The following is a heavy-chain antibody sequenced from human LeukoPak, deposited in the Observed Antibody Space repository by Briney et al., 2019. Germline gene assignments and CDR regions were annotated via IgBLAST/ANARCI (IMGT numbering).Heavy chain of an antibody. J-gene: IGHJ5*02. Sequence: SETLSLTCTVSGGSISSSSYYWGWIRQPPGKGLEWIGGIYSSGSTYYNPSLKSRVTISVDTSKNQFSLKLSSVTAADTAVYYCARQPRRGNWFDPWGQGTLVTVSS. CDR2: IYSSGST. CDR3: ARQPRRGNWFDP. V-gene: IGHV4-39*01. CDR1: GGSISSSSYY.